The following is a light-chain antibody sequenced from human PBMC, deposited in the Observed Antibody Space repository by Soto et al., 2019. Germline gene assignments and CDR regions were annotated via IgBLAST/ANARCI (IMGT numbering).Light chain of an antibody. CDR3: SSFAANDNGV. J-gene: IGLJ3*02. Sequence: QSAPTQPPSAPGSPGQSVTISCTGTSSDVGAYDYVCGYQQHPGKAPKLMIYEVNKPPSGVPDRFSGSKSGNTASMTVSGLQAGDEADYYYSSFAANDNGVFGGGTKLTVL. V-gene: IGLV2-8*01. CDR2: EVN. CDR1: SSDVGAYDY.